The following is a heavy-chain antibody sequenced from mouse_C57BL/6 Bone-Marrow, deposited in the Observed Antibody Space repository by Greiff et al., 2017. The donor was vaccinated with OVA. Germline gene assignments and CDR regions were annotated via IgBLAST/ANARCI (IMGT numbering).Heavy chain of an antibody. CDR1: GFTFSDYG. CDR3: AKDYYDY. V-gene: IGHV5-17*01. Sequence: EVMLVESGGGLVKPGASLKLSCAASGFTFSDYGMHWVRQAPEKGLEWVAYISSGSSTIYYADKVKGRSTISKDNAKSTLFEQVTSQRSEDTAMYYCAKDYYDYWGQGTTLTVSS. CDR2: ISSGSSTI. J-gene: IGHJ2*01. D-gene: IGHD1-1*01.